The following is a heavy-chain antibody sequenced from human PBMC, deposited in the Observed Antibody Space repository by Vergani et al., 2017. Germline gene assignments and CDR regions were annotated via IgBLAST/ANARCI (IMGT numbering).Heavy chain of an antibody. J-gene: IGHJ4*02. Sequence: QVQLVQSGAEVKKPGSSVKVSCKASGGTFSSYTISWVRQAPGQGLEWMGRIIPILGIANYAQKFQGRVTITADESTSTAYMELSSLRSEDTAVYYCARPRGYYYDSSGYLDYWGQGTLVTVSS. CDR2: IIPILGIA. CDR3: ARPRGYYYDSSGYLDY. CDR1: GGTFSSYT. V-gene: IGHV1-69*02. D-gene: IGHD3-22*01.